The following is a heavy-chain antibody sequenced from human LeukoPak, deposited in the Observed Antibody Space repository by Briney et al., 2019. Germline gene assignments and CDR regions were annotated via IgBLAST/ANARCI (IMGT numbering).Heavy chain of an antibody. CDR1: GFKFETYN. Sequence: GGSLRLSCAASGFKFETYNFNWVRQAPGKGLEWVATIRSYSSYIHYGDSVKGRFTISRDDAKKSLYLQMNSLRAEDTALYYCARASTTVVTLDSLSIWGQGTMVTVSS. V-gene: IGHV3-21*01. CDR2: IRSYSSYI. CDR3: ARASTTVVTLDSLSI. J-gene: IGHJ3*02. D-gene: IGHD4-23*01.